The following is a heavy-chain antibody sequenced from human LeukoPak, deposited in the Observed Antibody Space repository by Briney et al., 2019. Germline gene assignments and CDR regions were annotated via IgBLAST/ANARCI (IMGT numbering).Heavy chain of an antibody. V-gene: IGHV4-59*08. J-gene: IGHJ4*02. CDR1: GGSIITTSYY. Sequence: SETLSLTCAFSGGSIITTSYYWSWLRQPPGKGLEWIGSIYYAGSTNYNPSLRSRVTISVDTSRNQFSLKLSSVTAADTAVYYCARHPATIKIPFDNWGQGTLVTVSS. CDR3: ARHPATIKIPFDN. CDR2: IYYAGST. D-gene: IGHD2-2*02.